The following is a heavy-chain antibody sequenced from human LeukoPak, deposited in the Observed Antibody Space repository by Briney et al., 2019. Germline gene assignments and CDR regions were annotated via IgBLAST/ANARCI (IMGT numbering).Heavy chain of an antibody. V-gene: IGHV3-23*01. J-gene: IGHJ4*02. CDR3: AKDKWVYDFWSGLGPFDY. D-gene: IGHD3-3*01. CDR1: GFIFSNYA. CDR2: ISGSGGST. Sequence: GASLRLSCAASGFIFSNYAMSWVRQAPGKGLEWVSAISGSGGSTYYADSVKGRFTISRDNSKNTLYLQMNSLRAEDTAVYYCAKDKWVYDFWSGLGPFDYWGQGTLVTVSS.